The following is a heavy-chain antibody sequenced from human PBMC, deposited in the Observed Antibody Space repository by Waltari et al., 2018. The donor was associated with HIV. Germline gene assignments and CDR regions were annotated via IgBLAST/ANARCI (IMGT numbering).Heavy chain of an antibody. CDR1: GASISSHS. J-gene: IGHJ4*02. Sequence: QVQLQESGPRLVKPSETLSLICSVSGASISSHSWSWIRQSPGKGLEWIGYVHYSGRTSYNPSLKSRVTISLDTSKNQFSLRLNSMTPADTAVYYCATGGWDDAFDYWGQGTLVTVSS. CDR2: VHYSGRT. CDR3: ATGGWDDAFDY. D-gene: IGHD1-1*01. V-gene: IGHV4-59*11.